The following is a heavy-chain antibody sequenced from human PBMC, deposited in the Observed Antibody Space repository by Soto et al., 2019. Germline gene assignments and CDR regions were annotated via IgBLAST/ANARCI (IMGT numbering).Heavy chain of an antibody. V-gene: IGHV4-39*01. D-gene: IGHD6-19*01. CDR3: ARQDFRGIAVAVTLVY. J-gene: IGHJ4*02. CDR2: IYYSGST. Sequence: QLQLQESGPGLVKPSETLSLTCTVSGGSISSSSYYWGWIRQPPGKGLEWIGSIYYSGSTYYNPSLKSRVTISVDTSKNQFSLKLSSVTAADTAVYYCARQDFRGIAVAVTLVYWGQGTLVTVSS. CDR1: GGSISSSSYY.